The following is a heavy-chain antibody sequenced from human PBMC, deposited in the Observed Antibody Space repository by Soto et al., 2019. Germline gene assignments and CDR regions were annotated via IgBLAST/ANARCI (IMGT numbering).Heavy chain of an antibody. CDR3: ARVKEGGAFDI. CDR1: GGSISSYY. V-gene: IGHV4-59*01. CDR2: IYYSGST. D-gene: IGHD3-16*01. J-gene: IGHJ3*02. Sequence: SETLSLTCTVSGGSISSYYWSWIRQPPGKGLEWIGFIYYSGSTNYNPSLKSRATISVDTSKNQFSLRLSSVTAADTAVYYCARVKEGGAFDIWGQGTMVTVSS.